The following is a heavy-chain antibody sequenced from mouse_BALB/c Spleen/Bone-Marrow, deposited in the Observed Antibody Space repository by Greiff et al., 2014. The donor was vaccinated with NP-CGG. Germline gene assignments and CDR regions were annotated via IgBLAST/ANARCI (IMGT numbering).Heavy chain of an antibody. CDR1: GKTFTSYY. CDR3: ARERRSRAMDY. Sequence: QFQLQQPGPELVKPGASVRISCKASGKTFTSYYIHWVKQRPGQGLEWIGWIYPGNVNTKYDEKFKGKATLTADKSSSTAYMQLSSLTSEDSAVYFCARERRSRAMDYWGQGTSVTVSS. V-gene: IGHV1S56*01. J-gene: IGHJ4*01. CDR2: IYPGNVNT.